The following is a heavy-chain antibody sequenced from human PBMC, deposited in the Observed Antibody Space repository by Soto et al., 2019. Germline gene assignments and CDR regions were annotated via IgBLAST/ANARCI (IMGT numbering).Heavy chain of an antibody. CDR2: IYYSGST. CDR3: AAGLAVAGLYYYYYGMDV. V-gene: IGHV4-39*01. D-gene: IGHD6-19*01. CDR1: GGSISRSSYY. J-gene: IGHJ6*02. Sequence: SETLSLTCTVSGGSISRSSYYWGWIRQPPGKGLEWIGSIYYSGSTYYNPSLKSRVTISVDTSKNQFSLKLSSVTAADTAVYYCAAGLAVAGLYYYYYGMDVWGQGPTVTVSS.